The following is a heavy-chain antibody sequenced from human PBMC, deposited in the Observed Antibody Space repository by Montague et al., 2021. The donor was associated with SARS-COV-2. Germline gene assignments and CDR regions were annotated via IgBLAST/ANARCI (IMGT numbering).Heavy chain of an antibody. J-gene: IGHJ6*02. D-gene: IGHD2-8*01. V-gene: IGHV4-59*01. CDR1: GGSLSGYH. CDR3: ARLLRSCTNGVCRTYYYYALDV. CDR2: IYYSGST. Sequence: SETLSLTCGVSGGSLSGYHWSWIRQPPGKGLEWIGYIYYSGSTKYNPSLESRVAVSVDRSKNQVSLKLTSVTAADTAVYYCARLLRSCTNGVCRTYYYYALDVWGQGTTVTVSS.